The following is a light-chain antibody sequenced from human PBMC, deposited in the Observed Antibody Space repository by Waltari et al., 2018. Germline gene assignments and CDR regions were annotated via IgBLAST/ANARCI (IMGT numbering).Light chain of an antibody. V-gene: IGLV2-14*01. J-gene: IGLJ3*02. CDR2: DVI. CDR3: ASYTSSSTWV. CDR1: SSDVGCYTY. Sequence: QSALTQPASVSGSPGQSITIPCTGTSSDVGCYTYVCWYQQYPGKAPKLMIYDVISRPSGVSNRFSGSKSGNTASLTIYGLQAEDEADYYCASYTSSSTWVFGGGTKLTVL.